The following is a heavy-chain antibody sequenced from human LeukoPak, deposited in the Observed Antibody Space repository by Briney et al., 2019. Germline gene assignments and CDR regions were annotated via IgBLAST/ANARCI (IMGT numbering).Heavy chain of an antibody. J-gene: IGHJ4*02. V-gene: IGHV1-46*01. D-gene: IGHD6-13*01. Sequence: GASVKVSCKASGYTSSNYYMHWVRQAPGQGFEWMGIINPSGGDTRYAQKFQGRVSMTRDMSTSTVYMELSSLRSDDTAVYYCASSSSWYSHFDYWGQGTLVTVSS. CDR3: ASSSSWYSHFDY. CDR2: INPSGGDT. CDR1: GYTSSNYY.